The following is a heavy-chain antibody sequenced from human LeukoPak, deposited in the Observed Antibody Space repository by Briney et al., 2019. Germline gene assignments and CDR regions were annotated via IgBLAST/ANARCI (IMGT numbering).Heavy chain of an antibody. J-gene: IGHJ6*03. CDR2: ISPSGDIK. D-gene: IGHD3-3*01. Sequence: PGGSLRLSCVASGFTFSRHGMNWVRQAPGKGLEWVSGISPSGDIKYYVDSVKGRFTASRDNSKNTLYLQMNSLRAEDTAVYYCAKRHFGVSSQPTNYYMDVWGKGTTVTVSS. V-gene: IGHV3-23*01. CDR3: AKRHFGVSSQPTNYYMDV. CDR1: GFTFSRHG.